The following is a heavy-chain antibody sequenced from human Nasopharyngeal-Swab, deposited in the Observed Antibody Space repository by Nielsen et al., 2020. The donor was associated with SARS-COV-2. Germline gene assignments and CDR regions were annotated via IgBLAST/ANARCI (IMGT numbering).Heavy chain of an antibody. CDR2: IYHSGST. V-gene: IGHV4-4*02. Sequence: WIRQPPGKGLEWIGEIYHSGSTNYNPSLKSRVTISVDKSKNQFSLKLSSVTAADTAVYYCARVPYNWFDLWGQGTLVTVSS. J-gene: IGHJ5*02. CDR3: ARVPYNWFDL. D-gene: IGHD4/OR15-4a*01.